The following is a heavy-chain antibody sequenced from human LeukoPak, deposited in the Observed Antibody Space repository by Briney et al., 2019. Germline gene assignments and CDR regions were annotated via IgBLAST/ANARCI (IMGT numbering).Heavy chain of an antibody. D-gene: IGHD6-6*01. CDR3: AKLVSDSSSY. CDR1: GFSFSAYT. CDR2: ISLSGSIT. V-gene: IGHV3-48*01. J-gene: IGHJ4*02. Sequence: GGSLRLSCEASGFSFSAYTMDWVRPAPGKGLEWISYISLSGSITYYADSVKGRFTISRDNARNSLHLQMNSLRAEDTAIYYCAKLVSDSSSYWGRGILVTVSS.